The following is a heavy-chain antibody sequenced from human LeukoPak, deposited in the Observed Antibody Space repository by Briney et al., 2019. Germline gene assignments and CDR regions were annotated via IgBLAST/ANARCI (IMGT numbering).Heavy chain of an antibody. D-gene: IGHD3-9*01. CDR1: GVSITSRSYY. CDR2: IYYSGST. Sequence: SETLSLTCPVSGVSITSRSYYWGWIRQPPGKGLEWIGNIYYSGSTHYNPSLKSRVTISVDTSKNQFSLKLSSVTAADTAVYYCARVWVNYDILTGYPRNWFDPWGQGTLVTVSS. J-gene: IGHJ5*02. CDR3: ARVWVNYDILTGYPRNWFDP. V-gene: IGHV4-39*07.